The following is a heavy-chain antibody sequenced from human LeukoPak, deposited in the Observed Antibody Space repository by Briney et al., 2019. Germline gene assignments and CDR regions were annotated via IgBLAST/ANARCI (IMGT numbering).Heavy chain of an antibody. CDR3: ARGPRITMVRGGQWYYYMDV. V-gene: IGHV1-2*02. CDR2: INPHSGDT. J-gene: IGHJ6*03. Sequence: ASVKVSCKTSGYSFTGYYIHWVRQAPGQGLEWMGWINPHSGDTTYAQKFQGRVTMTRDTSTSIVYMELSSLRSEDTAVYYCARGPRITMVRGGQWYYYMDVWGKGTTVTISS. D-gene: IGHD3-10*01. CDR1: GYSFTGYY.